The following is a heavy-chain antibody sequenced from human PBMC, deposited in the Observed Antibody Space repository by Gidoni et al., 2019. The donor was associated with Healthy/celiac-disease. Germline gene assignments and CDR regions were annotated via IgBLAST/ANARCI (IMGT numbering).Heavy chain of an antibody. V-gene: IGHV3-30-3*01. Sequence: QVQLVESGGGVVQPGRSLRLSCAASGFTFSSYAMHWVRQAPGKGLEWVAVISYDGSNKYYADSVKGRFTISRDNSKNTLYLQMNSLRAEDTAVYYCARGSGYCGGDCQPIYGMDVWGQGTTVTVSS. CDR1: GFTFSSYA. D-gene: IGHD2-21*01. CDR3: ARGSGYCGGDCQPIYGMDV. J-gene: IGHJ6*02. CDR2: ISYDGSNK.